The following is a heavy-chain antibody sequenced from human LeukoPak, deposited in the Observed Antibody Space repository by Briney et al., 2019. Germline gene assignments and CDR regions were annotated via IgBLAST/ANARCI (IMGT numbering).Heavy chain of an antibody. CDR2: IHNSGTT. J-gene: IGHJ4*02. Sequence: SETLSLTCAVSGGPFGGYFWSWIRQSSGKGLEWIGEIHNSGTTNYNPSLNSRVTISEDTSKNQFYLNLSSVTAADTAVYYCARRYYDNLGIFPFDFWGQGALVTVSS. CDR1: GGPFGGYF. CDR3: ARRYYDNLGIFPFDF. D-gene: IGHD3-9*01. V-gene: IGHV4-34*01.